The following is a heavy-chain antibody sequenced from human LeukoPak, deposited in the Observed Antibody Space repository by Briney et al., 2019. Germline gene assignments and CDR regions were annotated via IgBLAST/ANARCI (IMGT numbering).Heavy chain of an antibody. J-gene: IGHJ4*02. CDR3: ARVDSSNWYDSRGYFDY. D-gene: IGHD6-13*01. Sequence: GGSLRLSCAASGFTFSDYYMSWIRQAPGKGLEWVSYISSSGSTIYYADSVKGRFTISRDNAKNTLYLQMNSLRAEDTAVYYCARVDSSNWYDSRGYFDYWGQGTLVTVSS. CDR2: ISSSGSTI. V-gene: IGHV3-11*04. CDR1: GFTFSDYY.